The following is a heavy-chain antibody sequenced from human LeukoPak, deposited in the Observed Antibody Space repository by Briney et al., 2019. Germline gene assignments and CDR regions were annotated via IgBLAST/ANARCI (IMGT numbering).Heavy chain of an antibody. CDR3: ARVTRRPTVTSLGFDI. D-gene: IGHD4-17*01. CDR2: ISSNGGST. CDR1: GFTFSNYV. Sequence: PGGSLRLSCAASGFTFSNYVIQWGRQAPGKGLEFVSAISSNGGSTYYANSVKGRFTISRDNSKNTLYLQMGSLRTEDMAVYYCARVTRRPTVTSLGFDIWGQGTMVTVSS. V-gene: IGHV3-64*01. J-gene: IGHJ3*02.